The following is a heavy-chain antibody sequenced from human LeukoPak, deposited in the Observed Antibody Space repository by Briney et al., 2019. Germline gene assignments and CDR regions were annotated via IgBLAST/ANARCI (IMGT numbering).Heavy chain of an antibody. J-gene: IGHJ4*02. CDR1: GGSISSYY. CDR3: ARDPMSDDSGSYFDF. D-gene: IGHD3-10*01. V-gene: IGHV4-4*07. Sequence: SETLSLTCTVSGGSISSYYWSWIRQPAGKGLEWIGRTYSSGSTNYNPSLNSRVTMSVDTSNNQFSLKLSSVTAADTAVYYCARDPMSDDSGSYFDFWGQGTLVTVSS. CDR2: TYSSGST.